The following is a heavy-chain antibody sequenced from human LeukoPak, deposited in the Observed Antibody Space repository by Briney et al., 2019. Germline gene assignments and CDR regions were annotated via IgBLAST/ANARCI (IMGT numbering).Heavy chain of an antibody. CDR2: IKTDGSST. Sequence: PGGSLRLSCAASGFTFNSYWIHWVRQAPGKGLVWVSRIKTDGSSTSYADSVKGRFTISRDNAKNMLYLQMNSLRAEDTAVYYCARRSIRGQGTLVTVSS. CDR1: GFTFNSYW. V-gene: IGHV3-74*01. J-gene: IGHJ4*02. CDR3: ARRSI.